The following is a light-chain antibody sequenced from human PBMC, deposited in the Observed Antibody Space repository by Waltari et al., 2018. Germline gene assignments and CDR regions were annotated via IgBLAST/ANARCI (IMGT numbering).Light chain of an antibody. Sequence: QSALTQPASESGSPGQSITISCIGTSSDIGNSNLVSWYQQHPGKAPKLIIYDASKRPSGVSNRFSASKSGNTASLTISGLQAEDEADYYCSSYSSRNSLVVFGGGTKLSVL. CDR1: SSDIGNSNL. CDR3: SSYSSRNSLVV. CDR2: DAS. J-gene: IGLJ2*01. V-gene: IGLV2-14*02.